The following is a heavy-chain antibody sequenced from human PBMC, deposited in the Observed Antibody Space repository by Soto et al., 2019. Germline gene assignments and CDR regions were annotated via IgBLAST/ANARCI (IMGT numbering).Heavy chain of an antibody. CDR1: GFTFSSYG. Sequence: ESGGGVVQPGRSLRLSCAASGFTFSSYGMHWVRQAPGKGLEWVAVIWYDGSNKYYADSVKGRFTISRDNSKNTLYLQMNSLRAEDTAVYYCARDISEGYFDYWGQGTLVTVSS. V-gene: IGHV3-33*01. CDR2: IWYDGSNK. D-gene: IGHD1-26*01. CDR3: ARDISEGYFDY. J-gene: IGHJ4*02.